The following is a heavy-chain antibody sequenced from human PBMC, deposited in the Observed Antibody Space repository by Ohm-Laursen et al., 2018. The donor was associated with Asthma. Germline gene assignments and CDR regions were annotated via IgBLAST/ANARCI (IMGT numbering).Heavy chain of an antibody. CDR1: GFSFSSYT. CDR3: ARDVMEWYLPAFDF. J-gene: IGHJ4*02. CDR2: ISSSSSSL. V-gene: IGHV3-48*02. D-gene: IGHD3-3*01. Sequence: GSLRLSCSAPGFSFSSYTMNWVRQAPGKGLEWVSYISSSSSSLYYADSVKGRFTISRDDAKNPLSLQMNSLRDDTAVYYCARDVMEWYLPAFDFWGQGTLVTVSS.